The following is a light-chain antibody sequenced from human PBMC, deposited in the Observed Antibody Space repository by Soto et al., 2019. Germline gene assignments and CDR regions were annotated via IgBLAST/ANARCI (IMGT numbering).Light chain of an antibody. CDR3: QQYGSSLWT. Sequence: DIQMTQSPSSLSASVGDRVTITCRASQSISTYLNWYQQKPGKAPRLLIYAASSLHGGVPSRFSGSGSGTDFTLTISRLEPEDFAVYYCQQYGSSLWTFGQGTKVDIK. J-gene: IGKJ1*01. CDR2: AAS. CDR1: QSISTY. V-gene: IGKV1-39*01.